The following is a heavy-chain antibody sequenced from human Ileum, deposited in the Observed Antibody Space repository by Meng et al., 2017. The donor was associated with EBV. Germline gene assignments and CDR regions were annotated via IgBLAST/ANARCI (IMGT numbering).Heavy chain of an antibody. Sequence: VQRRESGPGLVKPSGTRSLTFAVSGGSISSSNWWRWVRQPPGKGLEWIGEIYHSGSTNYNPSLKSRVTISVDKSKNQFSLNLSSVTAADTAVYYCARVGQWLPIDYWGQGTLVTVSS. CDR3: ARVGQWLPIDY. CDR2: IYHSGST. V-gene: IGHV4-4*02. J-gene: IGHJ4*02. CDR1: GGSISSSNW. D-gene: IGHD6-19*01.